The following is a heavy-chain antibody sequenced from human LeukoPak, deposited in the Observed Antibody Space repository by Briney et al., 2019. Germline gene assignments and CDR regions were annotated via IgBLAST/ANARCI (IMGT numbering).Heavy chain of an antibody. D-gene: IGHD3-10*01. Sequence: TGGSLRLSCAASGFTFSSYEMNWVRQAPGKGLEWVSYISSSGSTIYYADSVKGRFTISRDNAKNTLYLQMNSLRAEDTGVYYCLRDYYGVYYWGQGTQVTVSS. J-gene: IGHJ4*02. CDR3: LRDYYGVYY. CDR2: ISSSGSTI. CDR1: GFTFSSYE. V-gene: IGHV3-48*03.